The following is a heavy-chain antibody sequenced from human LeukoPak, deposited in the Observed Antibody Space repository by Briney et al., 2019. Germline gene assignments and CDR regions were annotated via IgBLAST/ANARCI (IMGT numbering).Heavy chain of an antibody. CDR3: ARGIYSLNWFDP. V-gene: IGHV5-51*01. J-gene: IGHJ5*02. CDR1: GYTFINYW. Sequence: GESLKISCQGSGYTFINYWIAWVRQTPGKGLEWIGVIYPGDSDTRYSPSFQGQVTISADKSISIAYLQWNSLKASDTAVYYCARGIYSLNWFDPWGQGTLVTVSS. D-gene: IGHD2-21*01. CDR2: IYPGDSDT.